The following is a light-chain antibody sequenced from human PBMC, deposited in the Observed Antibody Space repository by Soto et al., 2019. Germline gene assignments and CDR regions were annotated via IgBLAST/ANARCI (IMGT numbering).Light chain of an antibody. CDR3: QQYDRSPFT. V-gene: IGKV3-20*01. CDR2: AAS. Sequence: EIVLTQSPGTLSFSPGERATLSCRASQSVSSSFLAWYQQRPGQAPRLLIYAASNTAPGIPDRFSGSGSGTDFTLTISRLEPEDFAVYYCQQYDRSPFTFGPGTKVDI. CDR1: QSVSSSF. J-gene: IGKJ3*01.